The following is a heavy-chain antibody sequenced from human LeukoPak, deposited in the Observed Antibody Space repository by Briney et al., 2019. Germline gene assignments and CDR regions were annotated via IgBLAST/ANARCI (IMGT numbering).Heavy chain of an antibody. J-gene: IGHJ6*03. CDR1: GHTFTSYG. V-gene: IGHV1-18*01. CDR2: ISAYNGNT. Sequence: ASVKVSCKASGHTFTSYGISWVRQAPGQGLEWMGWISAYNGNTNYAQKLQGRVTMTTDTSTSTAYMELRSLRSDDTAVYYCARNPGPMGYSYYYYYMDVWGKGTTVTVSS. CDR3: ARNPGPMGYSYYYYYMDV.